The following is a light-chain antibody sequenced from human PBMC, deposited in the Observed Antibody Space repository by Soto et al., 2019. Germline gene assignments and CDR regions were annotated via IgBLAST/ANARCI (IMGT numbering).Light chain of an antibody. CDR3: QQYYSTPLT. CDR2: WAS. CDR1: QGVLYSSNNKNY. V-gene: IGKV4-1*01. J-gene: IGKJ4*01. Sequence: DIVMTQSPESLAVSLGERAAINCKSSQGVLYSSNNKNYLAWYLQKPGQPPKLLIYWASTRESGVPDRFSGSGSGTDFTLTISSLQAEDVAVYYCQQYYSTPLTFGGGTKVDI.